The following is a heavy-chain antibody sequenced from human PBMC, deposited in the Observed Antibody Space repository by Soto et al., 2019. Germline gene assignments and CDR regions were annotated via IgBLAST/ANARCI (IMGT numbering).Heavy chain of an antibody. CDR3: ARDLAAAAY. CDR1: GYIFTNYY. Sequence: QVQLVQSGAEVKKPGASVKVSCKASGYIFTNYYIHWVRQAPGQGLEWMAIINPLPTSGSTNYAQEFKGRLTVTRETSTSKVYMELSSLRSDDTAIYYCARDLAAAAYWGQGTLVTVSS. CDR2: INPLPTSGST. D-gene: IGHD6-13*01. J-gene: IGHJ4*02. V-gene: IGHV1-46*01.